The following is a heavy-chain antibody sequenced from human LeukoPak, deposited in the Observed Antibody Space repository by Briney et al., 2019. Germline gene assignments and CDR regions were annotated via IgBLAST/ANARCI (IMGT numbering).Heavy chain of an antibody. V-gene: IGHV3-66*01. CDR3: ARDGDSSSWSLQKNYYGMDV. Sequence: GGSLRLSCAASGFTVSSNYMSWVRQAPGKGLEWVSVIYSGGSTYYADSVKGRFTISRDNSKNTLYLQMNSLRAEDTAVYYCARDGDSSSWSLQKNYYGMDVWGQGATVIVSS. J-gene: IGHJ6*02. CDR2: IYSGGST. D-gene: IGHD6-13*01. CDR1: GFTVSSNY.